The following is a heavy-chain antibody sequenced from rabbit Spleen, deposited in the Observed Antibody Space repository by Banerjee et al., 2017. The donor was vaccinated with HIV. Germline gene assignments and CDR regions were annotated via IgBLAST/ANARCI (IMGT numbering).Heavy chain of an antibody. CDR1: GFTISGSYW. CDR2: IYAASGST. Sequence: QQQLVESGGGLVKPGASLTLTCTASGFTISGSYWICWVRQAPGKGLELIACIYAASGSTYYASWVNGRFTISSNTNQNTVSLQMTSLTTADTATYFCARGGAGYYFTPLDLWGPGTLVTVS. CDR3: ARGGAGYYFTPLDL. J-gene: IGHJ3*01. D-gene: IGHD1-1*01. V-gene: IGHV1S43*01.